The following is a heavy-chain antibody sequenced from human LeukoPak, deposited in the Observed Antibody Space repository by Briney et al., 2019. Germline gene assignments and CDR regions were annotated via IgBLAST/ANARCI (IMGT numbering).Heavy chain of an antibody. J-gene: IGHJ4*02. Sequence: GGSLRLSCAASGFIFTTYWMSWVRQAPGKGLEWVAHINIDGNEKFYVDSVRGRFTISRDNSKNTLYLQMNSLRAEDTAVYYCAKEVYYGSGSYLDYWGQGTLVTVSS. V-gene: IGHV3-7*03. D-gene: IGHD3-10*01. CDR2: INIDGNEK. CDR1: GFIFTTYW. CDR3: AKEVYYGSGSYLDY.